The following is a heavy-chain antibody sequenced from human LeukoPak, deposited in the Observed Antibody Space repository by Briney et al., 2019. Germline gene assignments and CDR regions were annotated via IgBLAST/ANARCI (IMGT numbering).Heavy chain of an antibody. V-gene: IGHV3-7*04. CDR2: INQDGSKK. Sequence: PGGSLRLSCTASGFTISTYWMSWDRQAPGKGLERVANINQDGSKKYYVDSVKGRFTIYRDNVKNSVYLQMNSLRAEDTAVYSCARAVAAADSYWGRGTLVTVSS. J-gene: IGHJ4*02. CDR1: GFTISTYW. CDR3: ARAVAAADSY. D-gene: IGHD6-13*01.